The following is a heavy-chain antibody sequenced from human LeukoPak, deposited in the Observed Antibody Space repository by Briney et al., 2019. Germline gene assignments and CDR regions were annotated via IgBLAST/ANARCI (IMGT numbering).Heavy chain of an antibody. CDR3: TKDIRPRYSSSSGFDY. V-gene: IGHV3-43*02. J-gene: IGHJ4*02. D-gene: IGHD6-6*01. CDR1: GFSFYDYV. CDR2: LSGDGVST. Sequence: PGGSLRLSCAASGFSFYDYVVHWVRQPPGKSLEWGSLLSGDGVSTYYADSVKGRFTISRDNSKNSLYLQMNSLRTEDTALYYCTKDIRPRYSSSSGFDYWGQGTLVTVSS.